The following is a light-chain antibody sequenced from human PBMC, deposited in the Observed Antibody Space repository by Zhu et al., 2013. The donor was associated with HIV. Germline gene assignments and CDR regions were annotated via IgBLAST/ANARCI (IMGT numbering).Light chain of an antibody. J-gene: IGKJ1*01. Sequence: EIVLTQSPGTLSLSPGERATLSCRASQTIRSSYLAWYQQKLGQAPRVLIYGASSRATGVPDRFSGSGSGTDFTLTISRLEPEDFAVYFCQQYGISPWIFGQGTTVQIK. CDR2: GAS. CDR1: QTIRSSY. CDR3: QQYGISPWI. V-gene: IGKV3-20*01.